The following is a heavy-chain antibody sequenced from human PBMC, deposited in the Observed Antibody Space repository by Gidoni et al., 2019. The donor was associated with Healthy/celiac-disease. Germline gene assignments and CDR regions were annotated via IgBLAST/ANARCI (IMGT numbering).Heavy chain of an antibody. CDR2: ISSSSSYI. J-gene: IGHJ4*02. D-gene: IGHD3-22*01. CDR3: ARGPRSGYYDY. Sequence: EVQLVESGGGLVKPGGSLRLSCAASGFTFSSYSMNWVRQAPGKGLGWFSSISSSSSYIYYADSVKGRFTISRDNAKNSLYLQMNSLRAEDTAVYYCARGPRSGYYDYWGQGTLVTVSS. CDR1: GFTFSSYS. V-gene: IGHV3-21*01.